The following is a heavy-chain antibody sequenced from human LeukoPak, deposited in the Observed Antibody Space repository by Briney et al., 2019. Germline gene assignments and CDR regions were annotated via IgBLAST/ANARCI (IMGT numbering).Heavy chain of an antibody. V-gene: IGHV3-30*03. CDR2: ISYDGSNK. CDR1: GFTFSSYG. D-gene: IGHD3-10*01. J-gene: IGHJ2*01. CDR3: ARMVRGEDWYFDL. Sequence: PGGSLRLSCAASGFTFSSYGMHWVRQAPGKGLEWVAVISYDGSNKYYADSVKGRFTISRDNSKNTLYLQMNSLRAEDTAVYYCARMVRGEDWYFDLWGRGTLVTVSS.